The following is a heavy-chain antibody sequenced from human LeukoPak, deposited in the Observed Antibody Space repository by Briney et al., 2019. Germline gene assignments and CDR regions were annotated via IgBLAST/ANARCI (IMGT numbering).Heavy chain of an antibody. D-gene: IGHD2-21*01. J-gene: IGHJ3*02. CDR3: ARDCGNCGGAPDDTFDI. Sequence: GASVKVSCKASGYTFSTYGISWVRQAPGQGLEWMGWISAYTGNTNYAQNVQGRVTMTTDTSTSTAYLTLGSLRSDDTAVYYCARDCGNCGGAPDDTFDIWGQGTMVTVSS. CDR1: GYTFSTYG. CDR2: ISAYTGNT. V-gene: IGHV1-18*01.